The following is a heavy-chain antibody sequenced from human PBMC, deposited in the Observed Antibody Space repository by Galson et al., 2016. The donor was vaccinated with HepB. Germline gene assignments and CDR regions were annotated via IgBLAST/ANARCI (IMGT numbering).Heavy chain of an antibody. V-gene: IGHV7-4-1*02. CDR2: ISTKTGRP. J-gene: IGHJ6*03. D-gene: IGHD2-15*01. Sequence: SVKVSCKASGYTFSDYAINWVRQAPGQGLEWMGWISTKTGRPSYAQDFTGRFVFSLDTSVTTAYLLVSSLKADDTAVYYCARVCCPGVYCYSGANYYSMDGWGKGTTGTVSS. CDR3: ARVCCPGVYCYSGANYYSMDG. CDR1: GYTFSDYA.